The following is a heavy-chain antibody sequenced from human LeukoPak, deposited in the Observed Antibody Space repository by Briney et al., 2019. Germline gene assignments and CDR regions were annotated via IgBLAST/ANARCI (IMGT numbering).Heavy chain of an antibody. Sequence: ASVKVSCKAPGYTFTGYYMHWVRQAPGQGLEWMGRINPNSGGTNYAQKFQGRVTMTRDTSISTAYMELSRLRSDDTAVYYCARDVGVITPNDAFDIWGQGTMVTVSS. CDR1: GYTFTGYY. CDR2: INPNSGGT. D-gene: IGHD3-22*01. V-gene: IGHV1-2*06. J-gene: IGHJ3*02. CDR3: ARDVGVITPNDAFDI.